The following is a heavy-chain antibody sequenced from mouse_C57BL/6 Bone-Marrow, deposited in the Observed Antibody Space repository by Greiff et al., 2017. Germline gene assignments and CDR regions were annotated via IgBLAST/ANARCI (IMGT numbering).Heavy chain of an antibody. CDR3: ARPSTTVVARGYFDY. V-gene: IGHV5-6*01. CDR2: ISSGGSYT. D-gene: IGHD1-1*01. J-gene: IGHJ2*01. Sequence: EVQVVESGGDLVKPGGSLKLSCAASGFTFSSYGMSWVSQTPDKRLEWVATISSGGSYTYYTDSVKGRFTISRDNAKNTLYLQMSSLKSEDTAMYYCARPSTTVVARGYFDYWGQGTTLTVSS. CDR1: GFTFSSYG.